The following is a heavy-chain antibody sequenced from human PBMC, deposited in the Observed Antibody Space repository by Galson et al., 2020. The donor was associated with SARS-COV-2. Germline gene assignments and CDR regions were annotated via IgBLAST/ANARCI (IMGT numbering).Heavy chain of an antibody. CDR1: GFTFSSYG. CDR2: IWYDGSNK. CDR3: ARDSLVYDRSGYYPPYYYCGMDV. D-gene: IGHD3-22*01. Sequence: GGSLRLSCAASGFTFSSYGMHWVRQAPGKGLEWVAVIWYDGSNKYYADSVKGRFTISRDNSKNTLYLQMNSLRAEDTAVYYCARDSLVYDRSGYYPPYYYCGMDVGGQGTTVGVSA. J-gene: IGHJ6*01. V-gene: IGHV3-33*01.